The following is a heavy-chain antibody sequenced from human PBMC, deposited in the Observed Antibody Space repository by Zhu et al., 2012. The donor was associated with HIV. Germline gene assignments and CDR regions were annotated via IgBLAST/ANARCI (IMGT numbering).Heavy chain of an antibody. Sequence: QVQMQQWGAGQLKPSETLSLTCAVYGASFGAHFWTWIRQSPGKGLEWIGEITHGGSTNYNPSLRYNPSLRSRVAISLDTSKRQFSLKLNSVTAADTAVYYCARGFGYYGSGRFPCPATQKMDVWGTGPRSPSLQ. V-gene: IGHV4-34*01. CDR2: ITHGGST. CDR1: GASFGAHF. D-gene: IGHD3-10*01. J-gene: IGHJ6*01. CDR3: ARGFGYYGSGRFPCPATQKMDV.